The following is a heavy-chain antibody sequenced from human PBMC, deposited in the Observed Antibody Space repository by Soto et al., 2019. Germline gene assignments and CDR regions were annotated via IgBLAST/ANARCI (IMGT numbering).Heavy chain of an antibody. J-gene: IGHJ3*01. V-gene: IGHV3-53*01. D-gene: IGHD4-4*01. Sequence: GGSLRLSCAAFGLTVSGKKYMAWVRQAPGKGLEWVSALYDLDGTYYADSVKGRFTTSGDSPKTIVYLQMNSLRPDDTAVYYCASWHLQEHAYDVWGQGTTVTVSS. CDR2: LYDLDGT. CDR3: ASWHLQEHAYDV. CDR1: GLTVSGKKY.